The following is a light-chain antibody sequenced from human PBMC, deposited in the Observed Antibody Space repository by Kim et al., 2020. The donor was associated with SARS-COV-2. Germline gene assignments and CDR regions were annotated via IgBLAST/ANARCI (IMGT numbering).Light chain of an antibody. CDR2: AAS. CDR3: QQYDSYPRT. Sequence: DIQMTQSPSSLSASIGERVTITCRASQGISSWLAWYQQKPEKAPKCLIYAASSLQSGVPSRFSGSGSGTDFTLTISSLQPEDFATYYCQQYDSYPRTFGQGTKVDIK. J-gene: IGKJ1*01. CDR1: QGISSW. V-gene: IGKV1D-16*01.